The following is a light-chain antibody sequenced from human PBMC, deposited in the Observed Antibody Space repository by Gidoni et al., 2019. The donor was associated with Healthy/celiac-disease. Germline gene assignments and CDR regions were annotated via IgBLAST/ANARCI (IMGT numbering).Light chain of an antibody. Sequence: DIQMTQSPSALSASVGDRVTITCRASKSISSYLNWYQQKPGKAPKLLIYAASSLQSGVPSRFSGSGSGTDFTLTISILQPEDFATYYCQQSYSTPLPFGQGTRLEIK. V-gene: IGKV1-39*01. CDR2: AAS. CDR3: QQSYSTPLP. CDR1: KSISSY. J-gene: IGKJ5*01.